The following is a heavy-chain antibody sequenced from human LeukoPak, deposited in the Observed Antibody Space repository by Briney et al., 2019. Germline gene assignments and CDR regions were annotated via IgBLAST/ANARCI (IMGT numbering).Heavy chain of an antibody. J-gene: IGHJ5*02. CDR1: GFTFSSYS. D-gene: IGHD6-19*01. V-gene: IGHV3-21*01. Sequence: GGSLRLSCAASGFTFSSYSMNWVRQAPGKGLEWVSSISSSSSYIYYADSVKGQFTISRDNAKNSLYLQMNSLRAEDTAVYYCARGPVAGISRFDPWGQGTLVTVSS. CDR2: ISSSSSYI. CDR3: ARGPVAGISRFDP.